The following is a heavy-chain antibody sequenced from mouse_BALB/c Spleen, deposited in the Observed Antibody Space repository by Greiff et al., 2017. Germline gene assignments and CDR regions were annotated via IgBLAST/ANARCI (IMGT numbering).Heavy chain of an antibody. V-gene: IGHV1-87*01. CDR3: ARGSSYGDY. J-gene: IGHJ2*01. CDR1: GYTFTSYW. CDR2: IYPGDGDT. D-gene: IGHD1-1*01. Sequence: QVQLKESGAELARPGASVKLSCKASGYTFTSYWMQWVKQRPGQGLEWIGAIYPGDGDTRYTQKFKGKATLTADKSSSTAYMQLSSLASEDSAVYYCARGSSYGDYWGQGTTLTVSS.